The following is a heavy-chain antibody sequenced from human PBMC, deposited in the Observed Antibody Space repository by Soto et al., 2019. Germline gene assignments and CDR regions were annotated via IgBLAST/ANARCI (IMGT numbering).Heavy chain of an antibody. D-gene: IGHD3-3*01. CDR1: GFTFSSYG. CDR2: ISYDGSNK. V-gene: IGHV3-30*18. CDR3: AKDVLRFLEWLAFYGRDV. Sequence: QVQLVESGGGVVQPGRSLRLSCAASGFTFSSYGMHWVRQAPGQGLAWVAVISYDGSNKYYADSVKGRFTISRDNSKNTLYLQMNSLRAEDTAVYYCAKDVLRFLEWLAFYGRDVWGQGSTVTVSS. J-gene: IGHJ6*02.